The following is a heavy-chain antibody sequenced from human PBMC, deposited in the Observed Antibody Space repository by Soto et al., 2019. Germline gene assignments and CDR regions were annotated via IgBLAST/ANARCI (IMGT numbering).Heavy chain of an antibody. J-gene: IGHJ6*02. CDR1: GGTFSSNA. CDR2: IIPIFGTA. D-gene: IGHD5-12*01. CDR3: AVATKRDYYYGMDV. V-gene: IGHV1-69*13. Sequence: GTSVKVTCKASGGTFSSNASRWVRQAPGQGLEWMGGIIPIFGTANYAQKFQGRVTITADESTSTAYMELSSLRSEDTAVYYCAVATKRDYYYGMDVWGQGTTVTVSS.